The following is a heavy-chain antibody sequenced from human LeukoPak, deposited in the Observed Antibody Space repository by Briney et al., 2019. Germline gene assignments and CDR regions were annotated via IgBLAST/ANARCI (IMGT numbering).Heavy chain of an antibody. CDR2: ISGSGGST. Sequence: GGSLRLSCAASGFTFSSCAMSWVRQAPGKGLEWVSAISGSGGSTYYADSVKGRFTISRDNSKNTLYLQMNSLRAEDTAVYYCAKGAEHYYDSSGYYSPAGWFDYWGQGTLVTVSS. V-gene: IGHV3-23*01. CDR1: GFTFSSCA. J-gene: IGHJ4*02. CDR3: AKGAEHYYDSSGYYSPAGWFDY. D-gene: IGHD3-22*01.